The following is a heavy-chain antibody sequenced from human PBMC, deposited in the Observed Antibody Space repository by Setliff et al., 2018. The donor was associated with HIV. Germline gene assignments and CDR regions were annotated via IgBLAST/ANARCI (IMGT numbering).Heavy chain of an antibody. Sequence: GGSLRLSCEASGFRFTYYEMNWVREVPGKGLEWLAYISSSGDIKNYADSVKGRFTVSRDNAKKTLFLQMNSLRVEDTALYYCAREQGRRVEYWGQGTLVTVSS. V-gene: IGHV3-48*03. CDR1: GFRFTYYE. CDR3: AREQGRRVEY. CDR2: ISSSGDIK. J-gene: IGHJ4*02.